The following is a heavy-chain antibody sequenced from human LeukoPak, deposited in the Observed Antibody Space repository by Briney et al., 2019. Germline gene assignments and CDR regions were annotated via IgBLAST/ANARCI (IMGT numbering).Heavy chain of an antibody. CDR1: GYTFTGYY. Sequence: ASVKVSCKASGYTFTGYYIHWVRQAPGQGREWMGWINPNSGDTNYAQKFQGRVTMTRDTSISTAYMELSRLRSDDTAVYYCARDRDTPMVLYYFDYWGQGTLVTVSS. CDR2: INPNSGDT. CDR3: ARDRDTPMVLYYFDY. V-gene: IGHV1-2*02. D-gene: IGHD5-18*01. J-gene: IGHJ4*02.